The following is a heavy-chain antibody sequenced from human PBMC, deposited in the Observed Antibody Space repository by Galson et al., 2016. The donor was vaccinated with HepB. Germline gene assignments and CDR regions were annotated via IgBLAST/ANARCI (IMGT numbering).Heavy chain of an antibody. J-gene: IGHJ6*03. Sequence: SLRLSCAASGFTFSSYSMNWVRQAPGMGLEWVSSISTSSSYIYVTDSVKGRFTISRDNSKNTLSLQMNSLRAEDTALYYCVKDLGDRLVTVYYYMDAWGKGTTVTVSS. V-gene: IGHV3-21*04. CDR2: ISTSSSYI. D-gene: IGHD4-11*01. CDR1: GFTFSSYS. CDR3: VKDLGDRLVTVYYYMDA.